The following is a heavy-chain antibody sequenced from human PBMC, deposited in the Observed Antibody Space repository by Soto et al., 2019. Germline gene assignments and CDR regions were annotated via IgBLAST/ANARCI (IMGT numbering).Heavy chain of an antibody. CDR3: ARSAKRRELTYYYGSGSYSFDY. CDR2: ISYDGSNK. D-gene: IGHD3-10*01. V-gene: IGHV3-30-3*01. J-gene: IGHJ4*02. CDR1: GFTFSSYA. Sequence: GGSLRLSCAASGFTFSSYAMHWVRQAPGKGLEWVAVISYDGSNKYYADSVKGRFTISRDNSKNTLYLQMNSLRAEDTAVYYCARSAKRRELTYYYGSGSYSFDYWGQGTLVTVSS.